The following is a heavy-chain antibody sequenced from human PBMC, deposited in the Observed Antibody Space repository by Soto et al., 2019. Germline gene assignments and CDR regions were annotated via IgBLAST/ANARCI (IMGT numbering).Heavy chain of an antibody. V-gene: IGHV1-69*01. CDR1: GGIFTNNA. CDR2: VIPLFDTA. Sequence: QVQVVQSGAEVKKPGSSVKVSCKVSGGIFTNNAISWVRQAPGQGLEWLGGVIPLFDTAYYAQIFRGRLKISADGATTTAYMELSGLTSADTLVYFCATGGHNDGYNFYHGMDVWGQGTTVTVS. CDR3: ATGGHNDGYNFYHGMDV. J-gene: IGHJ6*02. D-gene: IGHD5-18*01.